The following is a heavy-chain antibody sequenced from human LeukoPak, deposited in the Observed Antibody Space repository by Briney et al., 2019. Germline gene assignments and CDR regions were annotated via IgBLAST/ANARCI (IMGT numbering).Heavy chain of an antibody. J-gene: IGHJ6*03. V-gene: IGHV4-39*07. CDR1: GGPISSGSYY. CDR2: INHSGST. CDR3: ARGWGSGNYYYYYYMDV. Sequence: SQTLSLTCTVSGGPISSGSYYWSWIRQPPGKGLEWIGEINHSGSTNYNPSLKSRVTISVDTSKNQFSLKLSSVTAADTAVYYCARGWGSGNYYYYYYMDVWGKGTTVTVSS. D-gene: IGHD3-10*01.